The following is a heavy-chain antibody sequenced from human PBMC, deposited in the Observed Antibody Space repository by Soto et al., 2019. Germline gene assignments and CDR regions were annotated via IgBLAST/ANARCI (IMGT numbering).Heavy chain of an antibody. V-gene: IGHV1-69*12. CDR1: GGTFSSYA. CDR3: AREPLTISRYGMDV. J-gene: IGHJ6*02. CDR2: IIPIFGTA. Sequence: QVQLVQSGAEVKKPGSSVKVCCKASGGTFSSYAISWVRQAPGQGLEWMGGIIPIFGTANYAQKFQGRVTITADESTSTAYMELSSLRSEDTAVYYCAREPLTISRYGMDVWGQGTTVTVSS. D-gene: IGHD3-3*01.